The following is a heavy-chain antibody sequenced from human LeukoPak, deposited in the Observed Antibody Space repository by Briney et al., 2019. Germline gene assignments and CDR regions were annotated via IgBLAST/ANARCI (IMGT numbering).Heavy chain of an antibody. D-gene: IGHD3-22*01. CDR1: GFTFSSYA. CDR3: AGGRSGYYYPN. J-gene: IGHJ4*02. V-gene: IGHV3-30-3*01. CDR2: ISYDGSNK. Sequence: GGSLRLSCAASGFTFSSYAMHWVRQAPGKGLEWVAVISYDGSNKYYADSVKGRFTISRDNSKNTLYLQMNSLRAEDTAVYYCAGGRSGYYYPNWGQGTLVTVSS.